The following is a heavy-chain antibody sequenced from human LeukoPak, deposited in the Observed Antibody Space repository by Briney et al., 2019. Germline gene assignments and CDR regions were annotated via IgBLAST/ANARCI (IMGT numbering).Heavy chain of an antibody. D-gene: IGHD3-10*01. CDR1: GYTFTSYD. J-gene: IGHJ3*02. V-gene: IGHV1-8*01. CDR3: ARSLARIRGVKGAFDI. Sequence: ASVKVSCKASGYTFTSYDINWVRQATGQGLEWMGWMNPNSGNTGYAQKFQGRVTMTRNTSISTAYMELSSLRSEDTAVYYCARSLARIRGVKGAFDIWGQGTMVTVYS. CDR2: MNPNSGNT.